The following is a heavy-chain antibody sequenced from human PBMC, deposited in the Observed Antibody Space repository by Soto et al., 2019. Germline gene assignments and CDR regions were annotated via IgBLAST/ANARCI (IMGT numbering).Heavy chain of an antibody. Sequence: QVHLVQSGAEVKKPGSSVKVSCKTSGGTFSDLAFSWVRQAPRQGLEWVGGIIPLFGTPNYAREFQGRVSISADESSNTVYMELRSLRSEDTAVYYCASERVAEMATGGYFDNWGQGTLVTGSS. D-gene: IGHD5-12*01. J-gene: IGHJ4*02. CDR2: IIPLFGTP. CDR3: ASERVAEMATGGYFDN. V-gene: IGHV1-69*01. CDR1: GGTFSDLA.